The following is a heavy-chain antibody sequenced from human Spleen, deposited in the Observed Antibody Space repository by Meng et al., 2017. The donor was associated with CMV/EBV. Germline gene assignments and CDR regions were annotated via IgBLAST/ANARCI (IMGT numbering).Heavy chain of an antibody. Sequence: QVQVQQWGAGLLRPSETLSLTCAVYGGSFSGYYWSWIRQPPGKGLEWIGSIYYSGSTYYNPSLKSRVTISVDTSKNQFSLKLSSVTAADTAVYYCARDWKRIQGGWFDPWGQGTLVTVSS. CDR3: ARDWKRIQGGWFDP. CDR1: GGSFSGYY. D-gene: IGHD5-18*01. CDR2: IYYSGST. J-gene: IGHJ5*02. V-gene: IGHV4-34*01.